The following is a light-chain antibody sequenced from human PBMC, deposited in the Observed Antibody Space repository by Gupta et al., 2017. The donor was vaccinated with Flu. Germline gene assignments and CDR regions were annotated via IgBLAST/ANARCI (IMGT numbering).Light chain of an antibody. J-gene: IGKJ4*01. V-gene: IGKV3-11*01. CDR2: DAS. CDR3: QQRSSWVT. CDR1: QSVSSY. Sequence: STATLSLSPGERATLSCRASQSVSSYLAWYQQKPGQAPRLLIYDASNRATGIPARFSGSGSGTDFTLTISSLEPEDFAVYYCQQRSSWVTFGGGTKVEIK.